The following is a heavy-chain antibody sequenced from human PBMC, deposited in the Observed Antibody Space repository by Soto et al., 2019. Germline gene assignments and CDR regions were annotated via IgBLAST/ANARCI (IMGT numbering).Heavy chain of an antibody. CDR2: IRSKANSYAT. CDR3: TRQDSSSWLVFDP. Sequence: GGSLRLSCAASGFTFSGSAMHRVRQASGKGLEWVGRIRSKANSYATAYAASVKGRFTISRDDSKNTAYLQMNSLKTEDTAVYYCTRQDSSSWLVFDPWGQGTLVTVSS. D-gene: IGHD6-13*01. V-gene: IGHV3-73*01. CDR1: GFTFSGSA. J-gene: IGHJ5*02.